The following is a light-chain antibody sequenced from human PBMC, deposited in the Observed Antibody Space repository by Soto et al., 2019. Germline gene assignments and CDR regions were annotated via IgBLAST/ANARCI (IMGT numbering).Light chain of an antibody. J-gene: IGKJ4*02. CDR1: QSVSSY. V-gene: IGKV3-11*01. CDR3: KHRANLPCT. Sequence: EIVVAQTPSAVPWSGEERRTRWCRSSQSVSSYLAWYQQIPGQAPRLLIYDASIRATGIPARFSGSGSGTDITHTFSSREPEDLPVCYSKHRANLPCTFPGGTKVDIK. CDR2: DAS.